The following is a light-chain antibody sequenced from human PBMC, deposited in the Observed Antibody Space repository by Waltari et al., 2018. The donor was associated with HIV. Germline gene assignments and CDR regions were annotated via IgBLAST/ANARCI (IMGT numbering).Light chain of an antibody. CDR2: SNN. Sequence: QSVLTQPPSASGTPGQRVTISCSGSSPNIGRNYVSWYQQLPGTAPKLLIYSNNQRPSGVPDRFSGSKSGTSASLAISGLQSEDEADYYCAAWDDSLNGVVFGGGTKLTVL. J-gene: IGLJ2*01. V-gene: IGLV1-44*01. CDR3: AAWDDSLNGVV. CDR1: SPNIGRNY.